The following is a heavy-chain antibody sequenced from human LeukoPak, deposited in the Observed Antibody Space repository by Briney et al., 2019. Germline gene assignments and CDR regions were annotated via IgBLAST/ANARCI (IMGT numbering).Heavy chain of an antibody. J-gene: IGHJ4*02. Sequence: SETLSLICTVSGGSISSYYWSWLRQPPGKALEWIGYIYYTGKTYYNPSLEGRVTILVDTSRNHFSVKLSSVTAADTAVYYCARSQNYYGSGDYWSQGTLVTVSS. V-gene: IGHV4-59*01. D-gene: IGHD3-10*01. CDR2: IYYTGKT. CDR1: GGSISSYY. CDR3: ARSQNYYGSGDY.